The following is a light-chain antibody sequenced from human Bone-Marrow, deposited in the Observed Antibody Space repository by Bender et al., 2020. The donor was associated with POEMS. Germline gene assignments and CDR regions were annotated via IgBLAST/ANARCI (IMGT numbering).Light chain of an antibody. CDR2: QDT. J-gene: IGLJ1*01. Sequence: SYELTQPPSVSVSPGQTATITCSGHKLGDLNVAWYQQKPGQSPVLVIYQDTKRTSGIPERISGSNSGNTATLTISGTQAMDEADYYCEVWDSSSDLQVFGTGTTVTVL. CDR1: KLGDLN. CDR3: EVWDSSSDLQV. V-gene: IGLV3-1*01.